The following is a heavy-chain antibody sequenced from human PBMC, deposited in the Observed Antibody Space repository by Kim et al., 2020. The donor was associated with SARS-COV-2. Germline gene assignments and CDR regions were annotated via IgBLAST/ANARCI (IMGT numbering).Heavy chain of an antibody. CDR1: GFTVSSNY. J-gene: IGHJ4*02. V-gene: IGHV3-53*01. D-gene: IGHD5-18*01. Sequence: GGSLRLSCAASGFTVSSNYMSWVRQAPGKGLEWVSVIYSGGSTYYADSVKGRFTISRDNSKNTLYLQMNSLRAEDTAVYYCAREYVTAMVLYFDYWGQGTLVTVSS. CDR3: AREYVTAMVLYFDY. CDR2: IYSGGST.